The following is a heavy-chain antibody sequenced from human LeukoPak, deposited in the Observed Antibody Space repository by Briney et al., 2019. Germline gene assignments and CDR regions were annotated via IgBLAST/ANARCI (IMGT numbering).Heavy chain of an antibody. CDR3: ARISSGSLPY. Sequence: GGSLRLSCAASGFTLRSYSMNWVRQAPGKGLEWVSSISSSSSYIYYADSVKGRFTISRDNAKNSLYLQMNSLRAEDTAVYYCARISSGSLPYWGQGTLVTVSS. J-gene: IGHJ4*02. CDR1: GFTLRSYS. D-gene: IGHD1-26*01. CDR2: ISSSSSYI. V-gene: IGHV3-21*01.